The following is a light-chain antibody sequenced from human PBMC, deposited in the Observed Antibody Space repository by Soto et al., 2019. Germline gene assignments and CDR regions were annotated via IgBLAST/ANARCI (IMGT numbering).Light chain of an antibody. CDR1: NSNIGSNT. CDR2: SDN. Sequence: QSVLTQPPSASGTPGQRVTISCSGTNSNIGSNTVNWYQQLPGTAPQLLIYSDNLRPSGVPDRISGSKSGTSASLAISGLQSDDEADYYCAAWDDSLNGRGFGTGSQLTVL. V-gene: IGLV1-44*01. CDR3: AAWDDSLNGRG. J-gene: IGLJ1*01.